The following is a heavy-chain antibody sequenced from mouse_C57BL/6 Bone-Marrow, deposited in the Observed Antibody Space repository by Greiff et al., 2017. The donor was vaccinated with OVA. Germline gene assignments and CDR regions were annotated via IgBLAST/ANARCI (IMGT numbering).Heavy chain of an antibody. V-gene: IGHV3-6*01. J-gene: IGHJ1*03. CDR1: GYSITSGYY. CDR2: ISYDGSN. D-gene: IGHD2-1*01. Sequence: DVKLQESGPGLVKPSQSLSLTCSVTGYSITSGYYWNWIRQFPGNKLEWMGYISYDGSNNYNPSLKNRISITRDTSKNQFFLKLNSVTTEDTATYYCARSREGNYWYFDVWGTGTTVTVSS. CDR3: ARSREGNYWYFDV.